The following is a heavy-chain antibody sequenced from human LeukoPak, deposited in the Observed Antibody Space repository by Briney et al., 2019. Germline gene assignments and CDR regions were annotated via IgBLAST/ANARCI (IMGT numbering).Heavy chain of an antibody. CDR1: GGTFSSYA. CDR2: IIPIFGTA. V-gene: IGHV1-69*05. J-gene: IGHJ4*02. D-gene: IGHD5-24*01. CDR3: ARAKMATIGNYFDY. Sequence: SVMVSCKASGGTFSSYAISWVRQAPGQGLELMGGIIPIFGTANYAQKFQGRVTITTDESTSTAYMELSSLRSEDTAVYYCARAKMATIGNYFDYWGQGTLVTVSS.